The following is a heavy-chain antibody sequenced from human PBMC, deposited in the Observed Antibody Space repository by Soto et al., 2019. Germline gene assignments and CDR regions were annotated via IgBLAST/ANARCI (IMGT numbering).Heavy chain of an antibody. D-gene: IGHD3-22*01. CDR1: GYTFTSYY. J-gene: IGHJ3*02. V-gene: IGHV1-46*01. Sequence: QVQLVQSGAEVKKPGASVKVSCKASGYTFTSYYMHWVRQAPGQGLEWMGIINPSGGSTSYAQKFQGRVTMTRDTYTSTVYMELSSLRSEDTAVYYCARISYYDSSGQNRNAFDIWGQGTMVTVSS. CDR2: INPSGGST. CDR3: ARISYYDSSGQNRNAFDI.